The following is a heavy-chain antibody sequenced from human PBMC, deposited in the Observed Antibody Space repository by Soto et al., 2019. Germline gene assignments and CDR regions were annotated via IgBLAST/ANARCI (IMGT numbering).Heavy chain of an antibody. D-gene: IGHD5-18*01. CDR3: ARGGGRGYSYGYGIRDDAFNL. V-gene: IGHV4-34*01. J-gene: IGHJ3*01. CDR1: GGSFSGYY. CDR2: INHLGRT. Sequence: PSETLSLTCAVYGGSFSGYYWSWIRQPPGKGLEWIGEINHLGRTNYNPSRKSRVTILVDKSKNQFSLKMNSVTAADTAVYFCARGGGRGYSYGYGIRDDAFNLGGQGTMVTVSS.